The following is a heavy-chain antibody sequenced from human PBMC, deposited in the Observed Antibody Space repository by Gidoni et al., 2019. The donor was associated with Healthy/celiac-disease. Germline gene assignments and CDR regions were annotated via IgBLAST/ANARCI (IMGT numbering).Heavy chain of an antibody. J-gene: IGHJ3*02. D-gene: IGHD3-22*01. V-gene: IGHV1-69*01. CDR3: ARGSVDSSGTRGNDAFDI. CDR1: GGTFSSYA. CDR2: IIPIFGTA. Sequence: QVQLVQSAAEVKKPGSSVKVSCKASGGTFSSYAISWVRQAPGQGLEWMGGIIPIFGTANYAQKFQGRVTITADESTSTAYMELSSLRSEDTAVYYCARGSVDSSGTRGNDAFDIWGQGTMVTVSS.